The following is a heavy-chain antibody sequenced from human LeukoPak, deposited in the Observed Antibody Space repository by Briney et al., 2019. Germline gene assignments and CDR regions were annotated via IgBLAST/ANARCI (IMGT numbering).Heavy chain of an antibody. J-gene: IGHJ4*02. CDR3: ARDLGPSDY. D-gene: IGHD3-16*01. V-gene: IGHV3-21*01. Sequence: GGSLRLSCAASGFTFSSYAMSWVRQAPGKGLEWVSSISSSSSYIYYADSVKGRFTISRDNAKNSLYLQMNSLRAEDTAVYYCARDLGPSDYWGQGTLVTVSS. CDR1: GFTFSSYA. CDR2: ISSSSSYI.